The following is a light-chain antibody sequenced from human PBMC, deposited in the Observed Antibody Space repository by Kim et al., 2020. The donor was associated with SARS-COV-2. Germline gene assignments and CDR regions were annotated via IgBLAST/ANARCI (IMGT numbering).Light chain of an antibody. CDR2: GAS. Sequence: SVGDRVTITCRASQGISNWLGWYQQKPGKVPELLIYGASNLQTGAPSRFSGSGSETEFTLTISSLQPEDFATYYCQQSNSFPPALTFGGGTKLEI. J-gene: IGKJ4*01. CDR1: QGISNW. CDR3: QQSNSFPPALT. V-gene: IGKV1D-12*01.